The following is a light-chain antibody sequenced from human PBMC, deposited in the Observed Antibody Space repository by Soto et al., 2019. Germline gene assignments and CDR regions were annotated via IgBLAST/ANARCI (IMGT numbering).Light chain of an antibody. J-gene: IGLJ1*01. CDR3: SAWDDSLNGLYV. CDR2: SND. V-gene: IGLV1-44*01. CDR1: SSNIGRSS. Sequence: QSVLTQAPSASGTPGQRGTISCSGSSSNIGRSSVNWYQHLPGTAPKLLIYSNDRRPSGVPERFSGSKSGTSASLAISGLQSEDEADYYCSAWDDSLNGLYVFGTGTKVTVL.